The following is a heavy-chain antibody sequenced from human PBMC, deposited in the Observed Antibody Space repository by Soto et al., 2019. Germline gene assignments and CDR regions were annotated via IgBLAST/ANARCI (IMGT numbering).Heavy chain of an antibody. D-gene: IGHD2-8*01. CDR2: IFYSGST. CDR3: ARLMKMVGLWGGYYYYSLDV. CDR1: DGSISSGTYY. Sequence: QLQLQESGPGLVKPSETLSLTCTVSDGSISSGTYYWGWIRQPPGKGLEWIGSIFYSGSTYYNPSLKSRVTVSVDTSKKQFSLKRSSVTAADTAVYYCARLMKMVGLWGGYYYYSLDVWGQGTTVTVSS. J-gene: IGHJ6*02. V-gene: IGHV4-39*01.